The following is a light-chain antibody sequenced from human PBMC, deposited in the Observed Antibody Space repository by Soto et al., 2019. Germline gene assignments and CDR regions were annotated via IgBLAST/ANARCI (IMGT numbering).Light chain of an antibody. CDR2: GAS. V-gene: IGKV3-11*01. CDR3: QQRSDRLPIT. CDR1: QSVNIY. J-gene: IGKJ5*01. Sequence: EIVMMQSPATLSVSPGERATLSCRASQSVNIYLAWYQQKPGQAPRLLIFGASKRPTGIPARFSGSGSGTDFTLTISSLEPEDSAVYYCQQRSDRLPITFGQGTRLEI.